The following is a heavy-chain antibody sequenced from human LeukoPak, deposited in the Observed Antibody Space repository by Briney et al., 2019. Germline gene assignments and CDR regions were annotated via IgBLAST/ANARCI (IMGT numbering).Heavy chain of an antibody. CDR3: VKTSFWDGSGHYYYMDV. J-gene: IGHJ6*03. D-gene: IGHD3-3*01. CDR1: GFTFSSYA. CDR2: ISGSGGST. V-gene: IGHV3-23*01. Sequence: GGSLRLSCAASGFTFSSYAMSWVRQAPGKGLEWVSAISGSGGSTYYADSVKGRFTISRDNSKNTLYLQMNSLKVEDTAVYYCVKTSFWDGSGHYYYMDVWGKGTSVTVSS.